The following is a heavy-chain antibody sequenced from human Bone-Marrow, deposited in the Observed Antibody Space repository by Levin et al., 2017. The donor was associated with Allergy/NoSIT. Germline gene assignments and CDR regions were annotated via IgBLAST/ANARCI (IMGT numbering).Heavy chain of an antibody. D-gene: IGHD6-19*01. CDR2: INTDGSIT. Sequence: GGSLRLSCAASGFTFGNTWMHWVRQGPQKGLVWVARINTDGSITSYADSVKGRFTISRDNAENTLYLEMSSLRTEDTALYYCTREGWFYGLDVWGQGTTVIVSS. V-gene: IGHV3-74*03. CDR1: GFTFGNTW. J-gene: IGHJ6*02. CDR3: TREGWFYGLDV.